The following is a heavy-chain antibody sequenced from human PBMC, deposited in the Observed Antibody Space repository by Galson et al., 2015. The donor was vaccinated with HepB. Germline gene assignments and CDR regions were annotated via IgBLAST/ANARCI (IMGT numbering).Heavy chain of an antibody. D-gene: IGHD3-10*01. CDR1: GSTFSSYW. J-gene: IGHJ6*02. CDR2: INSDGSST. Sequence: SLRLSCAASGSTFSSYWMHWVRQAPGKGLVWVSRINSDGSSTSYADSVKGRFTISRDNAKNTLYLQMNSLRAEDTAVYYCARDGITMVRGAYYYGMDVWGQGTTVTVSS. V-gene: IGHV3-74*01. CDR3: ARDGITMVRGAYYYGMDV.